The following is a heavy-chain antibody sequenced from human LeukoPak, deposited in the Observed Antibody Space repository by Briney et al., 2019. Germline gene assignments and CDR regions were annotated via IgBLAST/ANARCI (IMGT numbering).Heavy chain of an antibody. D-gene: IGHD3-10*01. J-gene: IGHJ4*02. CDR2: IYFSGTT. CDR3: VSGGSYLTK. Sequence: SETLSLTCTVSGGSISSYWSWIRQSPGKGLEWIGYIYFSGTTNYNPSLKSRLTITIDTSRNQFSLKLSSVTAADTAIYFCVSGGSYLTKWGQGTLVTVSS. CDR1: GGSISSY. V-gene: IGHV4-59*01.